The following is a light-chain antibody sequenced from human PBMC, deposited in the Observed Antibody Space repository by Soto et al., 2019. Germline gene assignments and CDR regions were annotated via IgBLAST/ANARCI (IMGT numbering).Light chain of an antibody. CDR1: QSISIW. CDR2: KAS. Sequence: DIQMTQSPSTLSASVGDRVTITCRASQSISIWLAWYQQKPGKAPKLLIYKASSLESGFSSRFSGSGSATAFTLTISSLQRDDVESYPCEQYNRRYTFVNGNKLESK. CDR3: EQYNRRYT. V-gene: IGKV1-5*03. J-gene: IGKJ2*01.